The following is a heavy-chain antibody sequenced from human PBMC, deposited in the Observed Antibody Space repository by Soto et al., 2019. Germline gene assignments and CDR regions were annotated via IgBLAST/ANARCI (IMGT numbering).Heavy chain of an antibody. CDR3: ARGPDSGSYSYYYYGMDV. Sequence: GASVKVSCKTSGYTFTNHGINWVRQAPGQGLEWMGIINPSGGSTSYAQKFQGRVTMTRDTSTSTVYMELSSLRSEDTAVYYCARGPDSGSYSYYYYGMDVWGQGTTVTVSS. D-gene: IGHD1-26*01. J-gene: IGHJ6*02. CDR2: INPSGGST. V-gene: IGHV1-46*01. CDR1: GYTFTNHG.